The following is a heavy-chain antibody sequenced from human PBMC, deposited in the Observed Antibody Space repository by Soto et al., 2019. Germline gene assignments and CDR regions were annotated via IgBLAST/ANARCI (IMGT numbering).Heavy chain of an antibody. D-gene: IGHD3-22*01. CDR1: GYTFTSYG. CDR3: ARDKTPTNYYDSSGYCDY. Sequence: ASVKVSCKASGYTFTSYGISWVRKDPGQGLEWMGWISAYNGNTNYAQKLQGRVTMTTDTSTSTAYMELRSLRSDDTAVYYCARDKTPTNYYDSSGYCDYWARGTLATVSS. J-gene: IGHJ4*02. CDR2: ISAYNGNT. V-gene: IGHV1-18*01.